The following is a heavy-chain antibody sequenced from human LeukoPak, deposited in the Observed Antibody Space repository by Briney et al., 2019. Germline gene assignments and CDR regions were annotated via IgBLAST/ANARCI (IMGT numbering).Heavy chain of an antibody. V-gene: IGHV1-8*03. CDR3: ARVKWFGELAHFDF. CDR1: GYTFTGYY. J-gene: IGHJ4*02. Sequence: GASVKVSCKASGYTFTGYYMHWVRQAPGQGLEWMGWMNPHSGNTGYAQKFQGRVTITRNTSINTAYMELSSLRSEDTAAYYCARVKWFGELAHFDFWGQGTLVTVSS. CDR2: MNPHSGNT. D-gene: IGHD3-10*01.